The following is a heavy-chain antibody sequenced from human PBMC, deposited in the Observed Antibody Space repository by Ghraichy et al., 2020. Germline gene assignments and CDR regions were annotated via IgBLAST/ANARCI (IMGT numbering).Heavy chain of an antibody. J-gene: IGHJ6*02. CDR2: ISSTAETT. D-gene: IGHD3-10*01. CDR1: GFTFSSYG. CDR3: ARDPPSSGFAMDV. Sequence: GESLNISCAASGFTFSSYGMAWVRQAPGKGLEWVSYISSTAETTYYGDSVKGRFTISRDNSKNMLYLQMNSLRAEDTAVYYCARDPPSSGFAMDVWGQGTTVTVSS. V-gene: IGHV3-23*01.